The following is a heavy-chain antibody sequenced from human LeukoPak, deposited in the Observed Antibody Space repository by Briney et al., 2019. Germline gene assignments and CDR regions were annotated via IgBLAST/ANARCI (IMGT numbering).Heavy chain of an antibody. V-gene: IGHV1-2*02. CDR3: ARRKWLICSFDY. CDR2: INPNIGCT. J-gene: IGHJ4*02. CDR1: GYTFTGYY. D-gene: IGHD6-19*01. Sequence: ASVKVSCKASGYTFTGYYMHWVRQAPGQGLEWMGWINPNIGCTNYAQKFQGRVTMTRDTSISTAYMELSRLRSDDTAVYYCARRKWLICSFDYWGQGTLVAVSS.